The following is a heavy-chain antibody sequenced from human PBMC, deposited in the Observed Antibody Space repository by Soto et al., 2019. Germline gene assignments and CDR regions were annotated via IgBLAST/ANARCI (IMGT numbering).Heavy chain of an antibody. D-gene: IGHD5-18*01. CDR1: GFTFSSYS. CDR2: ISSSSSYI. Sequence: EVQLVESGGGLVKPGGSLSLSCAASGFTFSSYSRNGVAQAPGKGLEWVSSISSSSSYIYYADSVKGRFIISRDNAKNSLYLQMNSLRPEDTAVYYCARDQPGYSYGYGLGYWGQGTLVTVSS. CDR3: ARDQPGYSYGYGLGY. V-gene: IGHV3-21*01. J-gene: IGHJ4*02.